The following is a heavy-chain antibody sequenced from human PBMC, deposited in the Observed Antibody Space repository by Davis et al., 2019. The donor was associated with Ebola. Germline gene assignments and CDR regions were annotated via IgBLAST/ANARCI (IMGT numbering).Heavy chain of an antibody. CDR1: GFTFSSYS. Sequence: GGSLRLSCAASGFTFSSYSMNWVRQAPGKGLEWVSSISSSSSYIYYADSVKGRFTISRDNAKNSLYLQRNSLRDEDTAVYYCARPPGDTAMVSNWGEGYYYYYYMDVWGKGTTVTVSS. J-gene: IGHJ6*03. V-gene: IGHV3-21*01. CDR2: ISSSSSYI. CDR3: ARPPGDTAMVSNWGEGYYYYYYMDV. D-gene: IGHD5-18*01.